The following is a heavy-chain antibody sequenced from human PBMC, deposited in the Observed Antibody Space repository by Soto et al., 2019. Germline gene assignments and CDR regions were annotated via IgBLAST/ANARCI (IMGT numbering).Heavy chain of an antibody. J-gene: IGHJ4*02. CDR3: ARDPGTGAARLAYHFDY. V-gene: IGHV1-3*01. D-gene: IGHD1-1*01. CDR1: RYSFTTYA. CDR2: INAGNGDT. Sequence: ASVKVSCKASRYSFTTYALHWVRQAPGQRLEWMGWINAGNGDTKYSEKFQGRVTITRDTSANTAYMELSSLRSEDTSVYYCARDPGTGAARLAYHFDYWGKGTLVTVSS.